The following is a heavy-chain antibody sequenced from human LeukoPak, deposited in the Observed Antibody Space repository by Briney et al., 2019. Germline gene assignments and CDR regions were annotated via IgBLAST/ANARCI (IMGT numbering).Heavy chain of an antibody. CDR2: IKQDGSEK. CDR3: TIYGDYEGAFDI. CDR1: GFTFSSYW. D-gene: IGHD4-17*01. J-gene: IGHJ3*02. V-gene: IGHV3-7*01. Sequence: GGSLRLSCAASGFTFSSYWLSWVRQAPGKGLEWVANIKQDGSEKYYVDSVKGRFTISRDNAKNSLYLQMNSLRAEDTAVYYCTIYGDYEGAFDIWGQGTMVTVSS.